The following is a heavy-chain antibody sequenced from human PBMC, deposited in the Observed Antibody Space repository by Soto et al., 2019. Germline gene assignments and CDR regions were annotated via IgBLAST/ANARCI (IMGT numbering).Heavy chain of an antibody. CDR3: AKPIVYVIFRGGWFDP. Sequence: EVQLLESGGGLVQPGGSLRLSCAASGFTFSSYAMSWVRQAPGKGLEWVAALSGSGSSTNYADSVKGRFTVSRDNSMNTLYLQMNSLRAEDSAVYYCAKPIVYVIFRGGWFDPWGQGTLVTLSS. V-gene: IGHV3-23*01. CDR2: LSGSGSST. D-gene: IGHD2-8*01. CDR1: GFTFSSYA. J-gene: IGHJ5*02.